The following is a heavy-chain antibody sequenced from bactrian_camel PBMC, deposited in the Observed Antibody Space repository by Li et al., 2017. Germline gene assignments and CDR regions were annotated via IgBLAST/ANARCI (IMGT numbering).Heavy chain of an antibody. CDR3: AARLDASGGRWCAARRNDFDY. CDR1: GTTYSRQYC. CDR2: IYTGSGTS. Sequence: HVQLVESGGGSVQSGGSLTLSCAASGTTYSRQYCMGWFRQAPGKEREGVAAIYTGSGTSYYADFVKGRFTTSLDDAKNTVYLQMNNLQPEDTAMYYCAARLDASGGRWCAARRNDFDYWGQGTQVTVS. D-gene: IGHD2*01. V-gene: IGHV3S1*01. J-gene: IGHJ4*01.